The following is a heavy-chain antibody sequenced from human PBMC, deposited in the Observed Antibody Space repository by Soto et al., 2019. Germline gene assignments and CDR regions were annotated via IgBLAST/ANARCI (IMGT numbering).Heavy chain of an antibody. V-gene: IGHV4-31*03. CDR2: IYYSGST. Sequence: SETLSLTCTVSGGSISSGGYYWSWIRQHPGKGLEWIGYIYYSGSTYYNPSIKSRVTISVDTSKNQFSLKLSSVTAADTAVYYCARGRIAAAGRDFDYWGQGTLVTVSS. CDR3: ARGRIAAAGRDFDY. CDR1: GGSISSGGYY. J-gene: IGHJ4*02. D-gene: IGHD6-13*01.